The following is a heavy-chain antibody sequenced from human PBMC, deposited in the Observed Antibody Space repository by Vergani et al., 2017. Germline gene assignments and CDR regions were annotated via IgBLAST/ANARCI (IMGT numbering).Heavy chain of an antibody. CDR3: VTHSAVVDN. D-gene: IGHD4-23*01. V-gene: IGHV5-51*03. CDR1: EYSFGNYW. J-gene: IGHJ4*02. Sequence: EVELVQSGPEMRKPGESLKISCKGSEYSFGNYWIGWVRQMPGKGLEWMGIIYPADSDTRYSPSFQGQVTISADKSISTAFLQWDSLKASDTALYYCVTHSAVVDNWGQGTLITVSS. CDR2: IYPADSDT.